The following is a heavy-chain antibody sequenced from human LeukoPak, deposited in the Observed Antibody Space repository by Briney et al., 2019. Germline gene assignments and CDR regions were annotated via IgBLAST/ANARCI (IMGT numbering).Heavy chain of an antibody. J-gene: IGHJ4*02. V-gene: IGHV3-23*01. D-gene: IGHD2-2*02. CDR2: ISGSGAST. Sequence: GGSLKLSCTSSGFSFSGYAMIWVRQAPGKGLELVSTISGSGASTFYADSVRGRFITSKDIPSNIVYLQMNSLRAEDTAVYYCAKGSRGYTNYYFDYWGQGTLVTVSS. CDR1: GFSFSGYA. CDR3: AKGSRGYTNYYFDY.